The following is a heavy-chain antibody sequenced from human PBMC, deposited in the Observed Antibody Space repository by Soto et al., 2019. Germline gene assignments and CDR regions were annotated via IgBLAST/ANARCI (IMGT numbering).Heavy chain of an antibody. CDR2: IQQDGSEK. CDR1: GFIFSTYW. CDR3: ARVSGENDFWSGYYGNYYDMDV. D-gene: IGHD3-3*01. Sequence: EVQLVESGGGLVQPGGSLRLSCAASGFIFSTYWMTWVRQAPGQGLEWVANIQQDGSEKNYVDSVKGRFTISRDNAKSSLYLQMNSLRVEDTAVYYCARVSGENDFWSGYYGNYYDMDVWGQGTTVTVSS. J-gene: IGHJ6*02. V-gene: IGHV3-7*01.